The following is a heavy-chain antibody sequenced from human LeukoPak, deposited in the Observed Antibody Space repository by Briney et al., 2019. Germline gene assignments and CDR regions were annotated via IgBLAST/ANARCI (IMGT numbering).Heavy chain of an antibody. CDR2: IYSSGST. V-gene: IGHV4-4*07. J-gene: IGHJ4*02. CDR1: GGFISSYY. CDR3: ARMIAPQAFDY. D-gene: IGHD3-22*01. Sequence: TSSETLSLTCTVSGGFISSYYWSWIRQPAGKGLEWIGRIYSSGSTNYNPSLKSRVTMSVDTSKSQFSLKLSSVAAADTAVYYCARMIAPQAFDYWGQGTVVTVSS.